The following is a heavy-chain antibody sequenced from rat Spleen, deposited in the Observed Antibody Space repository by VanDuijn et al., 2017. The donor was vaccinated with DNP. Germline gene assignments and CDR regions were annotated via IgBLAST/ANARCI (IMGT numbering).Heavy chain of an antibody. CDR3: TRDNYSSYMPYYYAMDA. CDR2: IRPSGDTS. J-gene: IGHJ4*01. V-gene: IGHV5S13*01. CDR1: GFTFSDYY. Sequence: EVQLVESGGGLVQPGRSLKLSCETSGFTFSDYYMAWVRQAPTKGLEWVASIRPSGDTSYYRDSVKGRFTISRDNGKNTQYLQMDSLRSEDTATYYCTRDNYSSYMPYYYAMDAWGQGTSVTVSS. D-gene: IGHD1-2*01.